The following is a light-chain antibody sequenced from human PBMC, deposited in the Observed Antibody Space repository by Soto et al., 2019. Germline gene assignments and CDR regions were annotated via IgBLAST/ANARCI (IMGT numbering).Light chain of an antibody. CDR1: QSVSSSY. Sequence: EIVLTQSPGTLSLSPGERATLSCRASQSVSSSYLAWYQQKPGQAPRLLIYGASSRATGIPDRLSGSGSGTDFTLTISRLEPEDFAVYYCQQYGSSLRLTFGGGTKV. V-gene: IGKV3-20*01. CDR3: QQYGSSLRLT. CDR2: GAS. J-gene: IGKJ4*01.